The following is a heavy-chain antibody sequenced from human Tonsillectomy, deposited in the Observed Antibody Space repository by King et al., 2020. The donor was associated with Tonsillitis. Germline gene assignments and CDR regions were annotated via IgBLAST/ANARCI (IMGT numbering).Heavy chain of an antibody. D-gene: IGHD6-19*01. J-gene: IGHJ4*02. CDR3: ARAFTIAVAGPYFDY. CDR2: INAGNGNT. Sequence: QLVQSGAEVKKPGASVKVSCKASGYTFSSYAMHWVRQAPGQRLEWMGWINAGNGNTKYSQKFQGRVTITRDTSASTAYMELSSLRSEDTAVYYCARAFTIAVAGPYFDYWGQGTLVTVSS. V-gene: IGHV1-3*01. CDR1: GYTFSSYA.